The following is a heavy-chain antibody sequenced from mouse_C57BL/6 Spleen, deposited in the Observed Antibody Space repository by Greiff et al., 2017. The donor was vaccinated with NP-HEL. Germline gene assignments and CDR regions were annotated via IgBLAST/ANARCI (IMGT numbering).Heavy chain of an antibody. Sequence: VQLQQSGAELVRPGTSVKVSCKASGYAFTNYLIEWVKQRPGQGLEWIGVINPGSGGTNCNEKFKGKATLTADKSSSTAYMQLSSLTSEDSAVYFCARSGYGSSYWYFDVWGTGTTVTVSS. CDR3: ARSGYGSSYWYFDV. CDR1: GYAFTNYL. CDR2: INPGSGGT. D-gene: IGHD1-1*01. V-gene: IGHV1-54*01. J-gene: IGHJ1*03.